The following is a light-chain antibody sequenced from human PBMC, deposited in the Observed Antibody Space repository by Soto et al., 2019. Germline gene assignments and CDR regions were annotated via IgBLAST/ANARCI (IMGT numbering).Light chain of an antibody. Sequence: QSALTQPHSASGSPGQSVTISCTGTSSDVGGYDYVSWYQQHPGKAPKLMIYEVSKRPSGVPDRFSGSKSGNTASLTVSGLQAEDEADYYCSSYAGSNNFRYVFGTGTKLTVL. V-gene: IGLV2-8*01. CDR1: SSDVGGYDY. J-gene: IGLJ1*01. CDR2: EVS. CDR3: SSYAGSNNFRYV.